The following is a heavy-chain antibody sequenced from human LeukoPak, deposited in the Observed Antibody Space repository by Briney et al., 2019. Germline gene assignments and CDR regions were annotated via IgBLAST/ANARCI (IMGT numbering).Heavy chain of an antibody. CDR3: ARHVSSGRDYYYGLDV. CDR1: GDSVRSEDVD. D-gene: IGHD3-22*01. Sequence: SETVSLTCTVSGDSVRSEDVDWTWIRQPPGKGLDWIGSIYYTGSTYYRLSFRSQSTISVDTSKNQFSLRVNSLTSADTAVYYCARHVSSGRDYYYGLDVWGQGTAVSVSS. J-gene: IGHJ6*02. V-gene: IGHV4-39*01. CDR2: IYYTGST.